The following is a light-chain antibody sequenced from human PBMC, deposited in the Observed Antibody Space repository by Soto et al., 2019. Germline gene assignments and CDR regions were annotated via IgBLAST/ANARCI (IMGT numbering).Light chain of an antibody. CDR2: VAS. V-gene: IGKV1-39*01. CDR3: QESYSTS. CDR1: QYISTY. J-gene: IGKJ1*01. Sequence: DIQMTQSPSSLSASVGDSLTITCRASQYISTYLNWYQQKPGKAPKLLIYVASNLQSGVPSRFRGRGVGKDFHPPISSLEPEDIATYYCQESYSTSFGQGTKVEIK.